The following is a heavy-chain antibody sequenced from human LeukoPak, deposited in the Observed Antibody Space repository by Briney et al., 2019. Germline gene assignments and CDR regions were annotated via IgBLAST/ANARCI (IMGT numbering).Heavy chain of an antibody. CDR3: ARGPTIMITFGGPPGGNRFGY. J-gene: IGHJ4*02. CDR2: IIPIFGTA. V-gene: IGHV1-69*05. CDR1: GGTFSSYA. Sequence: SSVKVSCKASGGTFSSYAISWVRQAPGQGLEWMGRIIPIFGTANYAQKFQGRVTITTDESTSTAYMELSSLRSEDTAVYYCARGPTIMITFGGPPGGNRFGYWGQGTLVTVSS. D-gene: IGHD3-16*01.